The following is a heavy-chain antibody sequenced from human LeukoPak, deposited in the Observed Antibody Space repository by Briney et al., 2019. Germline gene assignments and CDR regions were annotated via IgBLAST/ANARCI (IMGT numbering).Heavy chain of an antibody. CDR1: GFAFSSYW. CDR3: TREQDREAAATVIGDS. CDR2: INSDGSTT. D-gene: IGHD2-15*01. V-gene: IGHV3-74*01. J-gene: IGHJ4*02. Sequence: PGGSLRLSCAASGFAFSSYWMHWVRQVPGKGMVWVARINSDGSTTNYADSMKGRFTISRDNAKNTLYLQMSSLRAEDTAVYYCTREQDREAAATVIGDSWGQGTLVTVSS.